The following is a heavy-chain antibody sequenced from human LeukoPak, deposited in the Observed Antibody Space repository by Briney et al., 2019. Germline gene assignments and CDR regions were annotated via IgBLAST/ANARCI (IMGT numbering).Heavy chain of an antibody. J-gene: IGHJ1*01. CDR2: ISGSGGST. V-gene: IGHV3-23*01. CDR3: APSNYDSSGAEYFQH. D-gene: IGHD3-22*01. Sequence: PGGSLRLSCAAPGFTFSSYAMSWVRQAPGKGLEWVSAISGSGGSTYYADSVKGRFTISRDNSKNTLYLQMNSLRAEDTAVYYCAPSNYDSSGAEYFQHWGQGTLVTVSS. CDR1: GFTFSSYA.